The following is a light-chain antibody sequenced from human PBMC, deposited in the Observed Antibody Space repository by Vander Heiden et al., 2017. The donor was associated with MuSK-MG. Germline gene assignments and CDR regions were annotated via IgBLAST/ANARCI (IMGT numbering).Light chain of an antibody. CDR2: DAS. V-gene: IGKV1-5*01. CDR3: QQDNSYSWT. Sequence: DIQMTQSPSTLSASVGDRVTITCRASQSVSRLLAWYQQKPGKSPKLLIVDASTLESGVPSRFSGSGSGTEFTLTISSLQPDDFATYYCQQDNSYSWTFGQGTKVEIK. CDR1: QSVSRL. J-gene: IGKJ1*01.